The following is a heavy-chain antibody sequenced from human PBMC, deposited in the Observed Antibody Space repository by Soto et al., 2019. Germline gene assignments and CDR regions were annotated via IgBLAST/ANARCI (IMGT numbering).Heavy chain of an antibody. D-gene: IGHD2-8*02. J-gene: IGHJ4*02. CDR1: GGSFSGYY. CDR3: ARDKITGLFDY. Sequence: QVQLQQWGAGLLKPSETLSLTCAVYGGSFSGYYWTWILQPPGTGLEWIGEINHSGSTNYNLSLKSRVTISVDTSKNQFSLKLTSVTAADTAVYYSARDKITGLFDYWGQGTLVTVSS. CDR2: INHSGST. V-gene: IGHV4-34*01.